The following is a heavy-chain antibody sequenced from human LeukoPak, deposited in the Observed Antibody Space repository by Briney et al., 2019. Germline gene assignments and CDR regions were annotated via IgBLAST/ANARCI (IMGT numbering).Heavy chain of an antibody. D-gene: IGHD2/OR15-2a*01. CDR1: GGSISNYY. CDR2: ISHSGST. V-gene: IGHV4-59*08. J-gene: IGHJ4*02. CDR3: AGHHPRNTVDF. Sequence: SETLSLTCSVSGGSISNYYWSWIRQPPGKGLEWIGYISHSGSTHYSPSLKSRVTISLDTSKNQFSLKLSSVTAADTAVYYCAGHHPRNTVDFWGQGTLVTVSS.